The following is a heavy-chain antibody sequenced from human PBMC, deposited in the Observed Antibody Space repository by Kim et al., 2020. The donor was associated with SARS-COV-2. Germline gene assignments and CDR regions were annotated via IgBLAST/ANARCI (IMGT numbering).Heavy chain of an antibody. Sequence: THYAGSGMGRFTISRDSSRKTVFLQMNSLRTDDTGIYYCARGGLTSGFDYWGQGTLVTVSS. J-gene: IGHJ4*02. CDR3: ARGGLTSGFDY. V-gene: IGHV3-23*01. D-gene: IGHD3-3*01. CDR2: T.